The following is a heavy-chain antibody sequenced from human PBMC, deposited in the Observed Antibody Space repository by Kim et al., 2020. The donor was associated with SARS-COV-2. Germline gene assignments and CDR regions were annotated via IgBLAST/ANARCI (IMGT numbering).Heavy chain of an antibody. V-gene: IGHV3-21*01. Sequence: GGSLRLSCAASGFTFSSYSMNWVRQAPGKGLEWVSPISSSSSYIYYADSVKGRFTISRDNAKNSLYLQMNSLRAEDTAVYYCARDRAVDYYDSSGYYEPPGYWGQGTLVTVSS. J-gene: IGHJ4*02. D-gene: IGHD3-22*01. CDR2: ISSSSSYI. CDR3: ARDRAVDYYDSSGYYEPPGY. CDR1: GFTFSSYS.